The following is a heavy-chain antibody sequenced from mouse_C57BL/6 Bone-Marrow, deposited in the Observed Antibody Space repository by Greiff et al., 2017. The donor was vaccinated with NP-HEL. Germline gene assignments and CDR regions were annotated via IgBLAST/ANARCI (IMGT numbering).Heavy chain of an antibody. V-gene: IGHV1-82*01. D-gene: IGHD6-1*01. CDR1: GYAFSSSW. CDR2: IYPGDGDT. Sequence: QVQLQQSGPELVKPGASVKISCKASGYAFSSSWMNWVKQRPGKGLEWIGRIYPGDGDTNYNGKFKGKATLTADKSSSTAYMQLSSLTPEDSAVYFCARSSPLWFAYWGQGTLVTVSA. CDR3: ARSSPLWFAY. J-gene: IGHJ3*01.